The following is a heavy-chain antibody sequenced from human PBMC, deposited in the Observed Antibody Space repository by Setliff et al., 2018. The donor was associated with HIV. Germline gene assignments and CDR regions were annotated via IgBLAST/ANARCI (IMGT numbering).Heavy chain of an antibody. CDR1: GFTFSSYG. V-gene: IGHV3-30*02. J-gene: IGHJ3*02. D-gene: IGHD3-22*01. CDR3: AKDRPYYYDSSGSEDAFDI. CDR2: IWYDGSNK. Sequence: GGSLRLSCAASGFTFSSYGMHWVRQAPGKGLEWVAVIWYDGSNKYYADSVKGRFTISRDNSKNTLYLQMNSLRAEDTAVYYCAKDRPYYYDSSGSEDAFDIWGQGTMVTV.